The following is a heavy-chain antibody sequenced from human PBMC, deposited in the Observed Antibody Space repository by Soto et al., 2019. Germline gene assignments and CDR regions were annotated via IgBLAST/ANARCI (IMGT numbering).Heavy chain of an antibody. D-gene: IGHD5-12*01. CDR3: ARRGYSGYDFDY. V-gene: IGHV4-59*08. CDR2: IYYSGST. J-gene: IGHJ4*02. Sequence: SETLSLTCTVSGGSISSYYWSWIRQPPWKGLEWIGYIYYSGSTNYNPSLKSRVTISVDTSKNQFSLKLSSVTAADTAVYYCARRGYSGYDFDYWGKGTLVTVST. CDR1: GGSISSYY.